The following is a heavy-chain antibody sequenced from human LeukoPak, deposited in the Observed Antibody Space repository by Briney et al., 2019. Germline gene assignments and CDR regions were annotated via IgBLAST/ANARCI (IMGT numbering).Heavy chain of an antibody. CDR3: ARDLGGSSPMDY. CDR1: GFTFDDYG. J-gene: IGHJ4*02. V-gene: IGHV3-20*01. D-gene: IGHD1-26*01. Sequence: GGSLRLSCAASGFTFDDYGMSWVRQAPGKGLEWVSGINWNGGSTGYADSVKGRLTISRDNAKNSLYLQMNSLRAEDTALYHCARDLGGSSPMDYWGQGTLVTVSS. CDR2: INWNGGST.